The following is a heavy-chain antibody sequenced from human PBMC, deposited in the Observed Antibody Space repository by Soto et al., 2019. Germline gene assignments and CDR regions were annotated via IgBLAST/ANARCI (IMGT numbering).Heavy chain of an antibody. CDR2: ISYDGSNK. Sequence: GGCLTLSCAASGFTFSSYGMHWVRQAPGKGLEWVAVISYDGSNKYYADSVKGRFTISRDNSKNTLYLQMNSLRAEDTAVYYCATAYDVLYYFDYWGQGTLVTVSS. V-gene: IGHV3-30*03. CDR3: ATAYDVLYYFDY. D-gene: IGHD3-9*01. J-gene: IGHJ4*02. CDR1: GFTFSSYG.